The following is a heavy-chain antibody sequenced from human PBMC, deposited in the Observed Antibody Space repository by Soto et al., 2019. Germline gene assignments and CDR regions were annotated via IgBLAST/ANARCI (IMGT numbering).Heavy chain of an antibody. CDR1: GFSLTTSGVG. J-gene: IGHJ4*02. CDR2: IYSDDDK. D-gene: IGHD3-3*01. Sequence: KESGPTQVKPRQTLTLTCTFSGFSLTTSGVGVGWIRQSPGKAPEWLALIYSDDDKRYSPSLKSRLTITKDTSKNQVVLTMADLDPADTATYYCAHRVLRTVFGLVTTTAIYFDFWGQGTPVAVSS. V-gene: IGHV2-5*02. CDR3: AHRVLRTVFGLVTTTAIYFDF.